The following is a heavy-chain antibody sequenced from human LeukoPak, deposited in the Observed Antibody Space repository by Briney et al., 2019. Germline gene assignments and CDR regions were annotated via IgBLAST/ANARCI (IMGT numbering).Heavy chain of an antibody. CDR1: GFTFSNYA. J-gene: IGHJ4*02. D-gene: IGHD4-17*01. CDR2: ISYDASNK. V-gene: IGHV3-30-3*01. CDR3: ARDDYGDYGLLDF. Sequence: PGGSLRLSCAASGFTFSNYAMHWVRQAPGKGLEWVAVISYDASNKYYAVSVKGRFTISRDNSKNTLYLQMNSLRSEDTAVYYCARDDYGDYGLLDFWGQGTLVTVSS.